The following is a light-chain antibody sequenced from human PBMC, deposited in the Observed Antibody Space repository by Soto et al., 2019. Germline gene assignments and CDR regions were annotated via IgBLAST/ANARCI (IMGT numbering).Light chain of an antibody. CDR2: DAS. J-gene: IGKJ5*01. V-gene: IGKV3-11*01. CDR3: QQRSNEIT. Sequence: EILMTQSPATLSVSPGETVTFSCRASRSVSNRLAWYQHKPGQAPRLLIYDASNRATGIPARFSGSGSGTDFTLTISSLEPEDFAVYYYQQRSNEITFGQGTRLEI. CDR1: RSVSNR.